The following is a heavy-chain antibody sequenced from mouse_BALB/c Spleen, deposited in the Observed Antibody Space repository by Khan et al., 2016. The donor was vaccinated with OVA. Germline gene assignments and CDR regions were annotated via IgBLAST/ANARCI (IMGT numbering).Heavy chain of an antibody. CDR1: GYTFTSYW. J-gene: IGHJ2*01. V-gene: IGHV1-5*01. CDR2: IYPANSDT. CDR3: SRKGFVNYESRDY. Sequence: EVQLQESGTVLARPGASVKMSCKASGYTFTSYWMHWVKQRPGQGLEWIGAIYPANSDTNYNQNFKGKAKLTAVTSTSTAYMEFNSLTDEDSAVYYGSRKGFVNYESRDYWGQGTTLTVSS. D-gene: IGHD1-1*01.